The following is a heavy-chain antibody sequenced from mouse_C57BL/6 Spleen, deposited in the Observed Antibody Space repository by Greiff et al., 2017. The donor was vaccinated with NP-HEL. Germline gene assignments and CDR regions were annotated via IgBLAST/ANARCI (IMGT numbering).Heavy chain of an antibody. Sequence: QVHVKQPGAELVKPGASVKLSCKASGYTFTSYWMHWVKQRPGQGLEWIGMIHPNSGSTNYNEKFKSKATLTVDKSSSTAYMQLSSLTSEDSAVYYCARGNGSPYFDYWGQGTTLTVSS. J-gene: IGHJ2*01. CDR1: GYTFTSYW. D-gene: IGHD1-1*01. V-gene: IGHV1-64*01. CDR3: ARGNGSPYFDY. CDR2: IHPNSGST.